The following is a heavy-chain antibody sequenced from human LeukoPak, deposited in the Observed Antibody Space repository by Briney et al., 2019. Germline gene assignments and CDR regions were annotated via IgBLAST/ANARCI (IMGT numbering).Heavy chain of an antibody. CDR3: AKAAQPWIQLLRNWFDP. Sequence: GGSLRLSCAASGNYWMHWVRQAPGKGLVWVSHINSDGSWTSYADSVKGRFTISKDNAKNTVYLQMNNLRAEGTAVYYCAKAAQPWIQLLRNWFDPWGQGTLVTVSS. CDR1: GNYW. D-gene: IGHD5-18*01. J-gene: IGHJ5*02. V-gene: IGHV3-74*01. CDR2: INSDGSWT.